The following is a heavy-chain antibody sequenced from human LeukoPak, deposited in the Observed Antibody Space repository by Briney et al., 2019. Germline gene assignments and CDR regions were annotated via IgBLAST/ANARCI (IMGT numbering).Heavy chain of an antibody. Sequence: GGSLRLSCAASGFTFSSYWMSWVRQAPGKGLEWGANIKQDGSEKYYVDSVKGRFTISRDNAKNSLYLQMNSLRAEDTAVYYCARGNYYGSGNPIDYWGQGTLVTVSS. J-gene: IGHJ4*02. D-gene: IGHD3-10*01. CDR1: GFTFSSYW. CDR2: IKQDGSEK. V-gene: IGHV3-7*01. CDR3: ARGNYYGSGNPIDY.